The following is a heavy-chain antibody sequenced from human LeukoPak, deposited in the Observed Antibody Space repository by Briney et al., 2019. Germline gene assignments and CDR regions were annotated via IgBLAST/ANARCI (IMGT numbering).Heavy chain of an antibody. CDR2: IDWDDDK. CDR1: GFSLRARGMR. CDR3: ARVNSGSHFDY. D-gene: IGHD1-26*01. J-gene: IGHJ4*02. V-gene: IGHV2-70*04. Sequence: SGPTLVNPPQTLTLTCTFSGFSLRARGMRVSWIRQPPGKALEWLARIDWDDDKFYSASLKTRLTISKDTSKNLVVLTMTNMDPVDTATYYCARVNSGSHFDYWGQGTLVTVSS.